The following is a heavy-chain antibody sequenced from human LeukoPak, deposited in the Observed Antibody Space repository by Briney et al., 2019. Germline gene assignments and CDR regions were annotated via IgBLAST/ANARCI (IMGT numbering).Heavy chain of an antibody. J-gene: IGHJ4*02. CDR3: AKVATTYYFDY. CDR2: IKQDGSEE. D-gene: IGHD5-12*01. Sequence: GGSLRLSCVASEFRFGRDWISWVRQAPGKGLEWVACIKQDGSEEYYVGSVRGRFTASVDNGKNTLYLQMNSLRAEDTAVYYCAKVATTYYFDYWGQGTLVTVSS. CDR1: EFRFGRDW. V-gene: IGHV3-7*01.